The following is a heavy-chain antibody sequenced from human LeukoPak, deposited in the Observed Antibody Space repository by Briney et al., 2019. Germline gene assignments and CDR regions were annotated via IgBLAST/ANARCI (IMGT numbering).Heavy chain of an antibody. CDR2: INPNSGGT. CDR3: TIRFVEWSYAFDI. D-gene: IGHD3-3*01. Sequence: ASVKVSCTASGYTFTGYYMHWVRHAHGQGHEWMGWINPNSGGTNYAQKFQGRVPITRDTSISSAQMELSRLTSDDTAVYYCTIRFVEWSYAFDIWGEGTMVTVSS. V-gene: IGHV1-2*02. J-gene: IGHJ3*02. CDR1: GYTFTGYY.